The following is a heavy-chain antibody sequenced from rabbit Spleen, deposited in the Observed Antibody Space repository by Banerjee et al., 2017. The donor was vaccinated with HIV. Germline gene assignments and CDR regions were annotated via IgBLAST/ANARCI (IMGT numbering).Heavy chain of an antibody. D-gene: IGHD4-1*01. V-gene: IGHV1S45*01. J-gene: IGHJ4*01. CDR1: GFSFSSRYY. CDR2: IDAGSSGDT. CDR3: ARETSSGWGVVSYYFNL. Sequence: QEQLVESGGGLVKPGASLTLTCTASGFSFSSRYYMNWVRQAPGKGLEWIACIDAGSSGDTYYASWAKGRFTISKTSSTTVTLQMTSLTAADTATYFCARETSSGWGVVSYYFNLWGQGTLVTVS.